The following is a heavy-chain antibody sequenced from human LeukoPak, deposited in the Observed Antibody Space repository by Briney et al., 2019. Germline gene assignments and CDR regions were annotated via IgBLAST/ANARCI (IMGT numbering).Heavy chain of an antibody. CDR1: GFTFSSYW. CDR3: AREAHYYDSSGYFDY. J-gene: IGHJ4*02. D-gene: IGHD3-22*01. V-gene: IGHV3-53*01. Sequence: GGSLRLSCAASGFTFSSYWMTWVRQAPGKGLEWVSVIYSGGSTYYADSVKGRFTISRDNSKNTLYLQMNSLRAEDTAVYYCAREAHYYDSSGYFDYWGQGTLVTVSS. CDR2: IYSGGST.